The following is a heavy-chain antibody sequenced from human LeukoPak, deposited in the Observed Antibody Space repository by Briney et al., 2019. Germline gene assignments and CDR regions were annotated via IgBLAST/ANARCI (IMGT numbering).Heavy chain of an antibody. Sequence: AGGPLRLSCAASGFTFSSYAMSWVRQAPGKGLEWVSAISGSGGSTYYADPVKGRFTISRDNSKNTLYLQMNSLRAEDTAVYYCATHSGYDSGRRYYFDYWGQGTLVTVSS. CDR2: ISGSGGST. CDR3: ATHSGYDSGRRYYFDY. D-gene: IGHD5-12*01. CDR1: GFTFSSYA. V-gene: IGHV3-23*01. J-gene: IGHJ4*02.